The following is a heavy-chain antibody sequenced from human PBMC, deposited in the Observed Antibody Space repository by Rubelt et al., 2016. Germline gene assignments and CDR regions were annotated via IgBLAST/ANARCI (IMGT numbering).Heavy chain of an antibody. CDR1: GGSITSSNW. J-gene: IGHJ2*01. V-gene: IGHV4-4*02. Sequence: QVQLQESGPGLVKPSETLSLTCAVSGGSITSSNWWSWVRQPPGKGLEWIGEIFHTGSTNYNPSLTSRVTISVDKSKNQFPRKLSSVTAADTAVYYCARDLSGWYFDLWGRGTLVTVFS. D-gene: IGHD3-10*01. CDR2: IFHTGST. CDR3: ARDLSGWYFDL.